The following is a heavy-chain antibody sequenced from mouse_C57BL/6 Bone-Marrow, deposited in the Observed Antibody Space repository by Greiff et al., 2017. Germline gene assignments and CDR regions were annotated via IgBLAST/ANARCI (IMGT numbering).Heavy chain of an antibody. CDR1: GYTFTGYW. CDR2: ILPGSGST. J-gene: IGHJ2*01. CDR3: ARRPGRDYFDY. Sequence: VQLQQPGAELMKPGASVTLSCKATGYTFTGYWIEWVKQRPGPGLEWIGEILPGSGSTNYNEKFKGKATFTADTSSNTAYMQLSSLTTEDSAIYYGARRPGRDYFDYWGQGTTLTVSS. V-gene: IGHV1-9*01.